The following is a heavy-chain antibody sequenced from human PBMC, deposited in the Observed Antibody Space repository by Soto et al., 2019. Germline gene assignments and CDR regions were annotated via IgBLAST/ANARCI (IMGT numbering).Heavy chain of an antibody. CDR1: GGTFSSYL. V-gene: IGHV1-69*01. CDR2: IIPVFGTE. Sequence: QVQLVQSGPEVKKAGSSVKVSCKVSGGTFSSYLINWVRQAPGPGLEWVGGIIPVFGTESYAEKFQGRVTITADESRSTANLEPSSLRPDDTAVYYCARETPSAAAAYYYYGRDVWCQGATVTVPS. D-gene: IGHD6-25*01. CDR3: ARETPSAAAAYYYYGRDV. J-gene: IGHJ6*02.